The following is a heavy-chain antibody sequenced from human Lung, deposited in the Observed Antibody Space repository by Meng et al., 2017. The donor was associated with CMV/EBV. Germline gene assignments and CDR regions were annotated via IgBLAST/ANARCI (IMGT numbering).Heavy chain of an antibody. CDR1: RFTVSSNY. CDR3: ARVVRHLWANYYFDY. CDR2: IYSGGST. D-gene: IGHD1-1*01. V-gene: IGHV3-66*02. Sequence: GEXXKISCAASRFTVSSNYMPWVRQAPGKGLVWVSNIYSGGSTYYADSVKGRFTISRDNSMNPLYLQMSSLRPEDTAVYFCARVVRHLWANYYFDYWSGGXMVTVSS. J-gene: IGHJ4*02.